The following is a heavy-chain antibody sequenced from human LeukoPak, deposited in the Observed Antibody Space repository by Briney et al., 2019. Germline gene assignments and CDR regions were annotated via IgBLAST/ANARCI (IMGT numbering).Heavy chain of an antibody. Sequence: PGGSLRLSCAASGFTVSSNYMIWVRQAPGKGLEWVSVIYSGGSTYYADSVKGRFTISRDNAKNSLYLQMNSLRAEDTAVYYCAREVTPYYWGQGTLVTVSS. V-gene: IGHV3-53*01. CDR1: GFTVSSNY. CDR2: IYSGGST. J-gene: IGHJ4*02. CDR3: AREVTPYY. D-gene: IGHD2-21*02.